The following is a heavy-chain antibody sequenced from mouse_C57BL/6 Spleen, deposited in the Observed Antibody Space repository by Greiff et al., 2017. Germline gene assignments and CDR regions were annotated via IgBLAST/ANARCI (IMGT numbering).Heavy chain of an antibody. CDR3: TRADGYPCWYFDV. CDR2: IDPETGGT. J-gene: IGHJ1*03. Sequence: QVQLQQSGAELVRPGASVTLSCKASGYTFTDYEMHWVKQTPVHGLEWIGAIDPETGGTAYNQKFKGKAILTADKSSSTAYMELRSLTSEDSAVYYCTRADGYPCWYFDVWGTGTTVTVSS. D-gene: IGHD2-3*01. V-gene: IGHV1-15*01. CDR1: GYTFTDYE.